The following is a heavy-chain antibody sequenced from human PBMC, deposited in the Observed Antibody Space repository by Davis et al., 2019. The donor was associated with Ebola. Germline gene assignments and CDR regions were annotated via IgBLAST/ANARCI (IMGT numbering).Heavy chain of an antibody. CDR2: ISPDGRGT. Sequence: AASVKVSCKASGYTITDYHVHWVRQAPGQGLEWMAWISPDGRGTNYARKFQGRVTLTRDTSINTAYMELSSLRSEDTAVYYCARRRWSSSGCIFSWGQGTMVTVSS. CDR1: GYTITDYH. D-gene: IGHD3-22*01. J-gene: IGHJ3*01. V-gene: IGHV1-2*02. CDR3: ARRRWSSSGCIFS.